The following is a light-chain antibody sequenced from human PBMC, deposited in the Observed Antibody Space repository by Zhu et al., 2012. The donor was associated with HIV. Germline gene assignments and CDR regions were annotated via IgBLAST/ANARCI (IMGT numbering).Light chain of an antibody. J-gene: IGKJ2*01. CDR1: DFVNSK. CDR2: GAS. Sequence: EVVMTQSPTTLSVSPGERATLSCRAGDFVNSKLAWYQHKRGQAPRLLLYGASTRATGIPAGFTGSGSGTEFTLTITSMQSEDFATYYCQQYNTWPYTFGQGAKLEIK. V-gene: IGKV3-15*01. CDR3: QQYNTWPYT.